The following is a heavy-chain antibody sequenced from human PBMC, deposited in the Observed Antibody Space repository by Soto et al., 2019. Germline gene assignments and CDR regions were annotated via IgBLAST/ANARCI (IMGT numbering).Heavy chain of an antibody. J-gene: IGHJ6*02. CDR2: ICYSGST. CDR3: ARGDYYYYGMDV. V-gene: IGHV4-59*01. Sequence: SETLSLTCTVSGGSISSYYWSWIRQPPGKGLEWIGYICYSGSTNYNPSLKSRVTISVDTSKNQFSLKLSSVTAADTAVYYCARGDYYYYGMDVWGQGTTVTVSS. CDR1: GGSISSYY. D-gene: IGHD3-16*01.